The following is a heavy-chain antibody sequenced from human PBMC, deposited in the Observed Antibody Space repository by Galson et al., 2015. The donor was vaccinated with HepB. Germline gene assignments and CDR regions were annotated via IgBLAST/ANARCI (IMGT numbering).Heavy chain of an antibody. J-gene: IGHJ6*02. D-gene: IGHD3-22*01. V-gene: IGHV3-30-3*01. CDR1: GLTFSSYA. Sequence: SLRLSCAASGLTFSSYAMHWVRQAPGKGLEWVAVISYDGSNKYYADSVKGRFTISRDNSKNTLYLQMNSLRAEDTAVYYCARAGGYIDCYYYYGMDVWGQGTTVTVSS. CDR3: ARAGGYIDCYYYYGMDV. CDR2: ISYDGSNK.